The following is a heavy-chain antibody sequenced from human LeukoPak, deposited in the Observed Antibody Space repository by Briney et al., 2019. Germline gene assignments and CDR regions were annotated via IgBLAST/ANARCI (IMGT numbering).Heavy chain of an antibody. V-gene: IGHV3-33*06. CDR3: TKSGSAWAFFQD. J-gene: IGHJ1*01. CDR2: IWYDGTNK. CDR1: GFTFSNYG. Sequence: GRSLRLSCAASGFTFSNYGMHWVRQAPGKGLEWVAVIWYDGTNKFYADSVKGRFTISRDISKSTLYLQMNSLTVEDTAVYYCTKSGSAWAFFQDWGQGTLVTVSS. D-gene: IGHD6-19*01.